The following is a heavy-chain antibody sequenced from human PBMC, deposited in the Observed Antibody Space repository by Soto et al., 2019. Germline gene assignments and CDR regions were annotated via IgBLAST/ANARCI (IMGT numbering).Heavy chain of an antibody. V-gene: IGHV3-7*01. Sequence: GGSLRLSCEASKFIFSEYCMGWVRQAPGRELEWVATIKKDGGDKYYVDSVKGRFTISRDNAKNSLYLQMDSLRAEDTAVYYCAREGGGLNWIDPWGQGTLVTVSS. CDR2: IKKDGGDK. J-gene: IGHJ5*02. CDR1: KFIFSEYC. CDR3: AREGGGLNWIDP. D-gene: IGHD3-16*01.